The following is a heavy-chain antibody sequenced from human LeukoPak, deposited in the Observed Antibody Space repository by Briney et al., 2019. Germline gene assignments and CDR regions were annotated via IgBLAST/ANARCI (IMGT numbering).Heavy chain of an antibody. D-gene: IGHD6-19*01. V-gene: IGHV3-23*01. CDR1: GLIFSNYA. Sequence: GGSLRLSCAASGLIFSNYAMSWVRQAPGKGLEWVSGITSGFTPHYADSVKGRFTISRDNSKNTFHLQMNSLRAEDTAVYYCAKDYSDLGVADVLFEYWGQGTLVTVSS. CDR2: ITSGFTP. J-gene: IGHJ4*02. CDR3: AKDYSDLGVADVLFEY.